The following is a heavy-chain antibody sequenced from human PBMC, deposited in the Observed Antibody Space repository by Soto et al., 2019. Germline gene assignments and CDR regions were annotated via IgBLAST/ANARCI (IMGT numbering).Heavy chain of an antibody. V-gene: IGHV1-69*12. CDR1: GGTFSSYA. D-gene: IGHD3-10*01. Sequence: QVQLVQSGAEVKKPGSSVKVSCKASGGTFSSYAISWVRQAPGQGLEWVGGIIPIFGTANYAQKFKGRVTITADESKSPAYMELSSLRSEDTAVYYCARLGYNCFAPWGQGTLVTVSS. J-gene: IGHJ5*02. CDR2: IIPIFGTA. CDR3: ARLGYNCFAP.